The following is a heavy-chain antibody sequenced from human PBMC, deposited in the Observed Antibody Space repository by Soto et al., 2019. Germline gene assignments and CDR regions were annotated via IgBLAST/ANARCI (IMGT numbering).Heavy chain of an antibody. D-gene: IGHD2-8*01. CDR1: DGTISSYF. Sequence: SEPLSLTCTVSDGTISSYFWSWIRQHPRKGLEWIGYIYYSGSTNYNPSLKSRVTISVDTSKNQFSLKLSSVTAADTAVYYCARGGKYCTNGVCSFYGMDVWGQGTTVTVSS. CDR3: ARGGKYCTNGVCSFYGMDV. CDR2: IYYSGST. V-gene: IGHV4-59*01. J-gene: IGHJ6*02.